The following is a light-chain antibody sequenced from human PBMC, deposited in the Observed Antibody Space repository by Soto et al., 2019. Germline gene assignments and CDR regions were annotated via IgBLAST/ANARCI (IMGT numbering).Light chain of an antibody. CDR3: QQSYSNSLT. V-gene: IGKV1-39*01. Sequence: DIQMTQAPSSLSASVGDRVTITCRTSQSISMFLNWYQQKPGKAPKLLMYAASNLQSWVPSRFSGSGSGTDFTLTISSLQPEDFATYYCQQSYSNSLTFGGGTKVDIK. CDR2: AAS. J-gene: IGKJ4*01. CDR1: QSISMF.